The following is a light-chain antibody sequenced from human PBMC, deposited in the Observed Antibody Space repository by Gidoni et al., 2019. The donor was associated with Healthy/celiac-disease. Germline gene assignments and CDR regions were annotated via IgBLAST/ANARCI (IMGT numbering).Light chain of an antibody. J-gene: IGKJ4*01. CDR1: QDISNY. CDR2: DAS. Sequence: DIQMTQSPSSLSASVGDRVTITCQASQDISNYLNWYQQKPGKAPKLLIDDASNLETGVPSRFSGSGSGTDFTFTISSLQPEDIATYYCQQYDNLPPRTFGGGTKVEIK. CDR3: QQYDNLPPRT. V-gene: IGKV1-33*01.